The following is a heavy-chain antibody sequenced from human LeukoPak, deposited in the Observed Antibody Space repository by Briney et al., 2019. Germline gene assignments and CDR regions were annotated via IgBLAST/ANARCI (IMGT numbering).Heavy chain of an antibody. CDR2: INPSGGST. V-gene: IGHV1-46*03. CDR3: AQQLVKGSFDY. CDR1: GYTFTSYY. Sequence: ASVKVSCKASGYTFTSYYMHWVRQAPGQGLEWMGIINPSGGSTSYAQKFQGRVTMTGDTSMNTVYMELSSLRSEDTAVYYCAQQLVKGSFDYWGQGTLVTVSS. D-gene: IGHD6-13*01. J-gene: IGHJ4*02.